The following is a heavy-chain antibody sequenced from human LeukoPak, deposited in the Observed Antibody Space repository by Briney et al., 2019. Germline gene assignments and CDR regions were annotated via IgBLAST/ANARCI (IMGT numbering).Heavy chain of an antibody. CDR1: GYTFTGYY. CDR2: IKPNSDGT. Sequence: AGESLKISCKGSGYTFTGYYMHWVRQAPGEGVEWMGWIKPNSDGTNYAQKFQCSVTMTRDTSLSTANMELSRLRSDDTAVYYCARVFYYDSRGYDAFDIWGQGTMVTASS. CDR3: ARVFYYDSRGYDAFDI. V-gene: IGHV1-2*02. D-gene: IGHD3-22*01. J-gene: IGHJ3*02.